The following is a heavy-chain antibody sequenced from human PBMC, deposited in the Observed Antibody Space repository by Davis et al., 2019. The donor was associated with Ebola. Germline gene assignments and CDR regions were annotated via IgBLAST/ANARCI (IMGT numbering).Heavy chain of an antibody. D-gene: IGHD1-7*01. V-gene: IGHV3-30-3*01. CDR1: GFTFSSYA. CDR2: ISYDGSNK. J-gene: IGHJ4*02. Sequence: GESLKISCAASGFTFSSYAMHWVRQAPGKGLEWVAVISYDGSNKYYADSVKGRFTISRDNSKNTLYLQMNSLRAEDTAVYYCARSLITGTIDYWGQGTLVTVFS. CDR3: ARSLITGTIDY.